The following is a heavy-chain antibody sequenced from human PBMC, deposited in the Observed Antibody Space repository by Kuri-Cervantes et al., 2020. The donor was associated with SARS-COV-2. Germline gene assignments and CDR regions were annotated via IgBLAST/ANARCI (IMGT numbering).Heavy chain of an antibody. J-gene: IGHJ4*02. CDR3: AKDRSGYYQY. CDR1: GFRFNGFD. Sequence: GESLKISCAASGFRFNGFDIHWVRQAPGKGLEWVAVVSNDGAKSYYADSVKGRFTISRDNLRNTIYLQMNSLRAEDTAVYYCAKDRSGYYQYWGQGTLVTVSS. CDR2: VSNDGAKS. V-gene: IGHV3-30-3*01. D-gene: IGHD3-22*01.